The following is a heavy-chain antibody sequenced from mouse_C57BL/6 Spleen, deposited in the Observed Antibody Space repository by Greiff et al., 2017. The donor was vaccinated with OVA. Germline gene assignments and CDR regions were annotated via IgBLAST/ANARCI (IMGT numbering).Heavy chain of an antibody. CDR1: GYTFTSYW. Sequence: VQLQQPGAELVKPGASVKMSCKASGYTFTSYWITWVKQRPGQGLEWIGDIYPGSGSTNYNEKFKSKATLTVDTSSSTAYMQLSSLTSEDSAVYYCARGPPTVVAPYFDYWGQGTTLTVSS. CDR3: ARGPPTVVAPYFDY. D-gene: IGHD1-1*01. J-gene: IGHJ2*01. CDR2: IYPGSGST. V-gene: IGHV1-55*01.